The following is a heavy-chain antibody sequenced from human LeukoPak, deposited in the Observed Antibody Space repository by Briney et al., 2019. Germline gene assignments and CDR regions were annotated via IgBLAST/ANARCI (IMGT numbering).Heavy chain of an antibody. CDR3: AKGGGFNYYDSSGYIDY. CDR1: GFTFSSYA. V-gene: IGHV3-30-3*01. D-gene: IGHD3-22*01. Sequence: GGSLRLSCAASGFTFSSYAMHWVRQAPGKGLEWVAVISYDGSNKYYADSVKGRFTISRDNSKNTLYLQMNSLRAEDTAVHYCAKGGGFNYYDSSGYIDYWGQGTLVTVSS. J-gene: IGHJ4*02. CDR2: ISYDGSNK.